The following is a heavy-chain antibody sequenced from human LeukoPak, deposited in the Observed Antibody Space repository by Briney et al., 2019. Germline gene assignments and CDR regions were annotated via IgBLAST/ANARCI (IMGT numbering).Heavy chain of an antibody. V-gene: IGHV3-7*01. CDR1: GFTFSSYW. CDR3: ARGPNYDILTGYWRGYYFDY. D-gene: IGHD3-9*01. J-gene: IGHJ4*02. CDR2: IKQDGSEK. Sequence: PGGSLRLSCAASGFTFSSYWMSWVRQAPGKGLEWVANIKQDGSEKYYVDFVKGRFTISRDNAKNSLYLQMNSLRAEDTAVYYCARGPNYDILTGYWRGYYFDYWGQGTLVTVSS.